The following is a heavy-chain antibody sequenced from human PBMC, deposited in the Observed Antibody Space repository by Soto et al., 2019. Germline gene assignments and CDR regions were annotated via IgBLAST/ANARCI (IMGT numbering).Heavy chain of an antibody. J-gene: IGHJ4*02. V-gene: IGHV3-64*01. CDR2: ISSNGRST. CDR1: GFTFSTYA. Sequence: EVQLVESGGGLDQPGGSLRLSCATSGFTFSTYAMHWVRQAPGKGLEYVSAISSNGRSTYYANSVKGRFTISRDNSKNTLYLQMDSLRAEDMAVYYCARDRCTNGVCYAPSDYWGQGTLVTVSS. D-gene: IGHD2-8*01. CDR3: ARDRCTNGVCYAPSDY.